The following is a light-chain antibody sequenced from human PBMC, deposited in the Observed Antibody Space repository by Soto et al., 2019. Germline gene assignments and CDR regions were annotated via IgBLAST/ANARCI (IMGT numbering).Light chain of an antibody. J-gene: IGKJ1*01. V-gene: IGKV1-12*01. CDR1: QAIDSW. CDR3: QQTLSFPPT. CDR2: TGS. Sequence: DIQMTHSPSSVSASVGDRVTITCRASQAIDSWLAWYQQKPGEAPKLLIFTGSLLHSGVPPRFSGSGSGTDFTLTISSLQPEDFATYYCQQTLSFPPTFGQGTKVDIK.